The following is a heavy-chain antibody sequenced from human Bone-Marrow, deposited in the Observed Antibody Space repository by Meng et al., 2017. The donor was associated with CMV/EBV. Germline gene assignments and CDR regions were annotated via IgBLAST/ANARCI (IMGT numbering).Heavy chain of an antibody. J-gene: IGHJ4*02. Sequence: LPCTVSGDSIRSNSYYWGWVRQPPGKGLEWIGSSYYRGNTYYNPSLKSRVTISVDTSKNQFSLKLSSVTAADTAVYYCARAYRTFDYWGQGTLVTVSS. CDR2: SYYRGNT. V-gene: IGHV4-39*07. D-gene: IGHD4-11*01. CDR1: GDSIRSNSYY. CDR3: ARAYRTFDY.